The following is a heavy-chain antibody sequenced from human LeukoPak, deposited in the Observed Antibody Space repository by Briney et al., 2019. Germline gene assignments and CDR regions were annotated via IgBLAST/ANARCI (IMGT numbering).Heavy chain of an antibody. D-gene: IGHD3-22*01. CDR2: ISAYNGNT. CDR1: GYTFTSYG. J-gene: IGHJ5*02. CDR3: ARDIQLGDSSGYRAPQNWFDP. V-gene: IGHV1-18*01. Sequence: ASVKVSCKASGYTFTSYGISWVRQAPGQGPEWMGWISAYNGNTNYAQKLQGRVTMTTDTSTSTAYMELRSLRSDDTAVYYCARDIQLGDSSGYRAPQNWFDPWGQGTLVTVSS.